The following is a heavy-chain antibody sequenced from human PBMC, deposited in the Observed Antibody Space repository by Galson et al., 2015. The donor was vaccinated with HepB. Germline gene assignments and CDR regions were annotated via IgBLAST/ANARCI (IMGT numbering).Heavy chain of an antibody. CDR3: ARTALYCSSTSCYTDNYYGMDV. CDR1: GGTFSNYA. V-gene: IGHV1-69*04. J-gene: IGHJ6*02. D-gene: IGHD2-2*02. CDR2: IIPILGIA. Sequence: QSGAEVKKPGASVKVSCKASGGTFSNYALSWVRQAPGQGLEWMGRIIPILGIANYAQKFQGRVTITADKSTSTAYMELSSLRSEDTAVYYCARTALYCSSTSCYTDNYYGMDVWGQGTTVTVS.